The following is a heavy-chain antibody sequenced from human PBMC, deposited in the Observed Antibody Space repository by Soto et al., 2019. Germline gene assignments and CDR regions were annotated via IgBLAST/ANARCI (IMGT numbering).Heavy chain of an antibody. V-gene: IGHV5-10-1*01. CDR1: GYSFTSYW. J-gene: IGHJ6*02. Sequence: GESLKISCKGSGYSFTSYWISWVRQMPGKGLEWMGRIDPSDSYTNYSPSFQGHVTISADKSISTAYLQWSSLKASDTAMYYCASSYSSSHSEWYYGMDVWGQGTTVTVSS. D-gene: IGHD6-6*01. CDR3: ASSYSSSHSEWYYGMDV. CDR2: IDPSDSYT.